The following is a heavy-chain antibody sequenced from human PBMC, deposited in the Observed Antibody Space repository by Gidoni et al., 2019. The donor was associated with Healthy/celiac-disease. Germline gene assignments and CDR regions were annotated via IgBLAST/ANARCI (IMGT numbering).Heavy chain of an antibody. J-gene: IGHJ4*02. D-gene: IGHD2-21*02. CDR2: RWYEGSNK. CDR3: AREGGVVVTATDYYFDY. V-gene: IGHV3-33*01. Sequence: VQLVEAGGGVVQLWRSLRPYTEAYGFTFSRYGMHWVRQAPGKGLGWVAVRWYEGSNKYDADSVKGRFTISRYNSKNTLYLQMNSLRAEDTAVYYCAREGGVVVTATDYYFDYWGQGTLVTVSS. CDR1: GFTFSRYG.